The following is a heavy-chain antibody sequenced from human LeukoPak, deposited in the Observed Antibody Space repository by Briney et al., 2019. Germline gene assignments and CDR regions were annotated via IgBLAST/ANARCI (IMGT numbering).Heavy chain of an antibody. D-gene: IGHD3-10*01. CDR1: GYTFTGYY. CDR2: INPNSGGT. V-gene: IGHV1-2*02. CDR3: ANTYALGISYKGGFDP. Sequence: ASVKVSCKASGYTFTGYYMHWVRQAPGQGLEWMGLINPNSGGTNYAQKFQGRVTMTRDTYIDTAYMELSRLRSDHTAVYYCANTYALGISYKGGFDPWGQGTLVTVSS. J-gene: IGHJ5*02.